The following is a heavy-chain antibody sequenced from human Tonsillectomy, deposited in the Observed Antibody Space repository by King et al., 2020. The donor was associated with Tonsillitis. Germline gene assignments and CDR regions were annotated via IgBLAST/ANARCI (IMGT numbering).Heavy chain of an antibody. V-gene: IGHV3-21*01. D-gene: IGHD5-12*01. CDR3: ARERDMVATGWFDP. CDR2: ISSSSSYI. Sequence: QLVQSGGGLVKPGGSLRLSCAASGFTFSSYGMNWFRQAPGKGLEWVSSISSSSSYIYYADSVKGRFTISRDNAKNSLYLQMNSLRAEDTAVYYCARERDMVATGWFDPWGQGTLVTVSS. CDR1: GFTFSSYG. J-gene: IGHJ5*02.